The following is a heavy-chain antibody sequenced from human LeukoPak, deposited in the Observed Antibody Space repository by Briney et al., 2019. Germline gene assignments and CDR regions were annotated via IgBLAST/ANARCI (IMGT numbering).Heavy chain of an antibody. J-gene: IGHJ6*02. CDR2: TSGSGSST. D-gene: IGHD1-1*01. CDR1: GFPFNRYT. V-gene: IGHV3-23*01. Sequence: GGSLRLSCAASGFPFNRYTMNWVRQPPGEGLKWVSSTSGSGSSTYYADSVKGRFTISRDNSRNTLYLQMNSLRAEDTGVYYCAKSPELDYYYYYGMDVWGQGTTVTVSS. CDR3: AKSPELDYYYYYGMDV.